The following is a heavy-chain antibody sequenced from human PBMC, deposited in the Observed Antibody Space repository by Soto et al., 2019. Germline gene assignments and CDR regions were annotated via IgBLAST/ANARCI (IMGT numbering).Heavy chain of an antibody. CDR2: IYHSGST. D-gene: IGHD2-15*01. J-gene: IGHJ6*02. CDR1: GGSISSGGYS. V-gene: IGHV4-30-2*01. Sequence: SETLSLTCAVSGGSISSGGYSWSWIRQPPGKGLEWIGYIYHSGSTYYNPSLKSRVIISVDRSKNQFSLKLSSVTAADTAVYYCARAYCSGGSCYTYYYYGMDVWGQGTTVTVSS. CDR3: ARAYCSGGSCYTYYYYGMDV.